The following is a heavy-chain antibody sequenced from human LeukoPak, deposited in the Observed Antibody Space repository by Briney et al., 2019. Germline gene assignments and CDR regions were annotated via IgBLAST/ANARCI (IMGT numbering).Heavy chain of an antibody. CDR1: GFTFSSYA. Sequence: GGSLRLSCAASGFTFSSYAMSWVRQAPGKGLEWVSGISGSGGSTYYADSAKGRFTISRDNSKNTVYLQMNSLRAEDTAVYYCARAYSSSWYDYWGQGTLVTVSS. D-gene: IGHD6-13*01. CDR2: ISGSGGST. CDR3: ARAYSSSWYDY. J-gene: IGHJ4*02. V-gene: IGHV3-23*01.